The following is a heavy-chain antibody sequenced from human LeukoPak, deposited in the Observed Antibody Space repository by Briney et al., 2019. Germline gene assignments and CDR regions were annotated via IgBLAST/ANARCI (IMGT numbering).Heavy chain of an antibody. CDR3: ARGGGLDV. V-gene: IGHV3-7*03. CDR2: INHNGNVN. D-gene: IGHD3-16*01. J-gene: IGHJ6*02. CDR1: GFTFSSYA. Sequence: QPGGSLRLSCAASGFTFSSYAMHWVRQAPGKGLEWVASINHNGNVNYYVDSVKGRFTISRDNAKNSLYQQMSNLRAEDTAVYFCARGGGLDVWGQGATVTVSS.